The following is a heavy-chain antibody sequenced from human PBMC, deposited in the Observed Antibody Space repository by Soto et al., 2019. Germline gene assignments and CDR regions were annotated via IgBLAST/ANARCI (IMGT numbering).Heavy chain of an antibody. Sequence: PGGSVRLSCAASGFTFSSYSMNWVRQAPGKGLEWVSYISSSSSTIYYADSVKGRFTISRDNAKNSLYLQMNSLRDEDTAVYYCARSPRAARPFSYYYYYGMDVWGQGTTVTVSS. J-gene: IGHJ6*02. D-gene: IGHD6-6*01. CDR3: ARSPRAARPFSYYYYYGMDV. V-gene: IGHV3-48*02. CDR1: GFTFSSYS. CDR2: ISSSSSTI.